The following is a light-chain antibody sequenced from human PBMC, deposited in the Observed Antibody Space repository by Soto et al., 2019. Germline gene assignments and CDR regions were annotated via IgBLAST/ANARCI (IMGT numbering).Light chain of an antibody. CDR3: QQYHRYST. Sequence: DIQMTQSPSTLSASVGDRVTITCRASQSINGWLAWYQQKPGKAPKLLIYDVSTLDSGVPSRFSGSASWTEFTLTISSLESDDFATYYCQQYHRYSTFGQGTRV. CDR2: DVS. CDR1: QSINGW. J-gene: IGKJ1*01. V-gene: IGKV1-5*01.